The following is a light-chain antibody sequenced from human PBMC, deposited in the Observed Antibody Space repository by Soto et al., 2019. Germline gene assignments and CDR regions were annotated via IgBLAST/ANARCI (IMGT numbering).Light chain of an antibody. CDR2: AAS. CDR3: QQSYSTPRT. V-gene: IGKV1-39*01. CDR1: QSMSNY. J-gene: IGKJ1*01. Sequence: DIQMTQSPSSLSASVGDRVTITCRASQSMSNYLNWYQQKPGKAPKLLMYAASSLQSGVPSRFSGRGSGTEFTLTISSLQPEDFATYYCQQSYSTPRTFGQGTKVEIK.